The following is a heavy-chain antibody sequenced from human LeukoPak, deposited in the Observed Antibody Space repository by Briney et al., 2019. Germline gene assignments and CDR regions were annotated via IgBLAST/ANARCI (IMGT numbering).Heavy chain of an antibody. Sequence: PSETLSLTCTVSGGSIISYYWSWIRQPPGKGLEWIGYIYYSGSTNYNPSLKSRVTISVDTSKNQFSLKLSSVTAADTAVYYCARSQPAVGYCSGGSCYTTFDYWGQGTLVTVSS. J-gene: IGHJ4*02. CDR3: ARSQPAVGYCSGGSCYTTFDY. CDR1: GGSIISYY. V-gene: IGHV4-59*01. CDR2: IYYSGST. D-gene: IGHD2-15*01.